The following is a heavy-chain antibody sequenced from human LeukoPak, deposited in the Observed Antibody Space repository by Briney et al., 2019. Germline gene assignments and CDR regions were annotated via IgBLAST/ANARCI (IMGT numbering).Heavy chain of an antibody. J-gene: IGHJ4*02. D-gene: IGHD6-13*01. CDR1: GFTFSSYE. V-gene: IGHV3-48*03. Sequence: GGVLRLSCAASGFTFSSYEMNWVRQAPGKGLEWVSYISSSGSTIYYADSVKGRFTISRDNAKNSLYLQMNSLRAEDTAVYYCAREEYSSSWLPHYFDYWGQGTLVTVSS. CDR2: ISSSGSTI. CDR3: AREEYSSSWLPHYFDY.